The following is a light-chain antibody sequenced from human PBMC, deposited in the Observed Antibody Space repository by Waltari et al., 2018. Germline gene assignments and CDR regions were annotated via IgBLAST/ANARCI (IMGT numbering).Light chain of an antibody. CDR2: GAS. J-gene: IGKJ1*01. CDR3: QQYGSSPRT. V-gene: IGKV3-20*01. Sequence: EIVLTQSPGTLSLSPGERATLSCRASQSVSSSYLAWYQQKPGQAPRLLIYGASSRATGIPDRFSGSGSGTDFTLTISRLEPEDFAVYYCQQYGSSPRTXGQGTKVEIK. CDR1: QSVSSSY.